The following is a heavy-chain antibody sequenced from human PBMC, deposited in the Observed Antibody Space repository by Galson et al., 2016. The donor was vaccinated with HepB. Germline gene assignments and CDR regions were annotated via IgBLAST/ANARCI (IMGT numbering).Heavy chain of an antibody. J-gene: IGHJ4*02. CDR1: GFTFGNAW. CDR2: IRSKNDGGTT. V-gene: IGHV3-15*01. CDR3: ARDRYGDYLDY. D-gene: IGHD4-17*01. Sequence: SLRLSCAASGFTFGNAWMNWVRQAPGKGLEWVGRIRSKNDGGTTDYASPVQGRFTISRDDAKNTLYLQMNSLRAEDTAVYYCARDRYGDYLDYWGQGTLVTVSS.